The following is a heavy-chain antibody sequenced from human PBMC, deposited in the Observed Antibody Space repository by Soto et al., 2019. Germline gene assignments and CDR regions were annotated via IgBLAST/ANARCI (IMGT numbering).Heavy chain of an antibody. J-gene: IGHJ2*01. CDR1: GFIFSNYG. CDR2: IWYDGSHE. CDR3: ARDRYSYDSRAYQGVDWYFDL. Sequence: GESLKISCAASGFIFSNYGMHWVRQAPGKGLEWVAVIWYDGSHESYADSVKGRFTISRDNSKNTLFLQMNSLRAEDTAVYYCARDRYSYDSRAYQGVDWYFDLWGRGTLVTVSS. D-gene: IGHD3-22*01. V-gene: IGHV3-33*01.